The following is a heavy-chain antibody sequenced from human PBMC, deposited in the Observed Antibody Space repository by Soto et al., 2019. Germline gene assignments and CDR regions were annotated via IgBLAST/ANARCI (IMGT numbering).Heavy chain of an antibody. V-gene: IGHV3-23*01. D-gene: IGHD6-19*01. Sequence: EVQLLESGGGLVQPGGSLRLSCAASEFTFITYAMSWVRQAPGKGLEWVSGISGSGGSTNYADSVKGRFTISRDNSKNTLYLQMNSLRGEDTAVYYCATAVAGDWYFDLWGRGTLVTVSS. CDR2: ISGSGGST. CDR1: EFTFITYA. J-gene: IGHJ2*01. CDR3: ATAVAGDWYFDL.